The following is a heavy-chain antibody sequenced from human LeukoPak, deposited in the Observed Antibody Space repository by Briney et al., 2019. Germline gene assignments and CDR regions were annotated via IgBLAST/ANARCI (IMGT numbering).Heavy chain of an antibody. J-gene: IGHJ4*02. CDR1: GFTFSSYG. CDR2: IRYDGSNK. V-gene: IGHV3-30*02. Sequence: GGSLRLSCAASGFTFSSYGMHWVRQAPGKGLEWVAFIRYDGSNKYYADSVKGRFTISRDNSKNTLYLQMNSLRAEDTAVYYCARSSGSYSSLIDYWGQGTLVTVSS. D-gene: IGHD1-26*01. CDR3: ARSSGSYSSLIDY.